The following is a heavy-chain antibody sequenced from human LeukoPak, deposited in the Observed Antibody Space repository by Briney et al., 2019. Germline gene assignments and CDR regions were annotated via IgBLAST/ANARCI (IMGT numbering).Heavy chain of an antibody. CDR3: AKSMVSLYGMDV. V-gene: IGHV3-30*02. CDR1: GFTFSSYG. CDR2: IRYDGSNK. J-gene: IGHJ6*02. D-gene: IGHD5-18*01. Sequence: GGSLRLSCAASGFTFSSYGMHWVREAPGKGLEWVAFIRYDGSNKYYADSVKGRFTISRDNSKNTLYLQMNSLRAEDTAVYYCAKSMVSLYGMDVWGQGTTVTVSS.